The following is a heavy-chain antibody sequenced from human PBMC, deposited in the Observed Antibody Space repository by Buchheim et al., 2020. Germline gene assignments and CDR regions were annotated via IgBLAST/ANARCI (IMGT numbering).Heavy chain of an antibody. Sequence: EVQLLESGGGLVKPGGSLRLSCAASGFTFSSYDMNWVRQAPGKGLEWVSGISGSGASTYHADSVKGRFTISRDNSKNTLYLQRNSLRAEDTAVYYCATPVPYSTFWYNGMDDWGQGT. CDR3: ATPVPYSTFWYNGMDD. D-gene: IGHD6-13*01. CDR1: GFTFSSYD. V-gene: IGHV3-23*01. J-gene: IGHJ6*02. CDR2: ISGSGAST.